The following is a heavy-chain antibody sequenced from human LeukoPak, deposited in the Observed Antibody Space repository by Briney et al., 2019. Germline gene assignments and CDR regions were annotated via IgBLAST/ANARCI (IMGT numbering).Heavy chain of an antibody. CDR3: ARGLTMVRVYWFDP. Sequence: SETLSLTCTVSGGSISSYYWSWIRQPPGKGLEWIGYIYYSGSTNYNPSLKSRVTISVDTSKNQFSLKLSSVTAADTAVYYCARGLTMVRVYWFDPWGQGTLVTVSS. CDR2: IYYSGST. D-gene: IGHD3-10*01. J-gene: IGHJ5*02. V-gene: IGHV4-59*01. CDR1: GGSISSYY.